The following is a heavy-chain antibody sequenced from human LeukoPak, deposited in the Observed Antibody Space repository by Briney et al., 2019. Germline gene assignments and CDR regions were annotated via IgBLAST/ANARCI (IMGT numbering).Heavy chain of an antibody. CDR1: GFNFSTNY. Sequence: GGSLRLSCAASGFNFSTNYMTWVRQAPGKGREWVSLIYSATSAYYADSVKGRFTISRDNSKNSLFLQMNSLRAEDTAVYYCVRRAGVNWGQGTLVTVSS. J-gene: IGHJ4*02. CDR2: IYSATSA. V-gene: IGHV3-53*01. CDR3: VRRAGVN.